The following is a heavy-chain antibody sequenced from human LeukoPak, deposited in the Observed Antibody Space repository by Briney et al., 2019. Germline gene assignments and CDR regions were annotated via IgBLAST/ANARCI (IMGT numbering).Heavy chain of an antibody. J-gene: IGHJ4*02. D-gene: IGHD3-22*01. CDR3: AKDLFYYDKGGFDY. Sequence: PGGSLRLSCAASGFTFSSYGLRWVRQAPDKGLEWVAFISYDGSNKFYGDSVKGRFTISRDNSKNTLYLQMNSLRTEDTAVYYCAKDLFYYDKGGFDYWGQGTLVTVSS. CDR2: ISYDGSNK. V-gene: IGHV3-30*18. CDR1: GFTFSSYG.